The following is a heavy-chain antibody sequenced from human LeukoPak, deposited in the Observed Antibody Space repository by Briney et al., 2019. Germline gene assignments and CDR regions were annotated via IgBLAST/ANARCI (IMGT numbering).Heavy chain of an antibody. V-gene: IGHV4-38-2*01. D-gene: IGHD2-2*02. CDR1: GYSISSGYY. CDR2: IYHSGST. J-gene: IGHJ4*02. Sequence: PSETLSLTCAVSGYSISSGYYWGWIRQPPGKGLEWIGSIYHSGSTYYNPSLKSRVTISVDTSKHQFSLKLSSVTAADPAVYYCVRVEYCSRPNCYIGGYYWGQGTLVTVSS. CDR3: VRVEYCSRPNCYIGGYY.